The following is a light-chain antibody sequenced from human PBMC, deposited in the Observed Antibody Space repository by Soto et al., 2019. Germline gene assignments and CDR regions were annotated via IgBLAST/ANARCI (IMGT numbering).Light chain of an antibody. CDR1: QSISSW. Sequence: DIQMTQSPSTLSASIGDRVTITCRASQSISSWLAWYQQKPGKVPKLLIYRASNLESGVPSRFSGSGSGTEFTLTINSLQPDDFATYYCQHYTSEGTFGQGTKVEIK. J-gene: IGKJ1*01. CDR2: RAS. V-gene: IGKV1-5*03. CDR3: QHYTSEGT.